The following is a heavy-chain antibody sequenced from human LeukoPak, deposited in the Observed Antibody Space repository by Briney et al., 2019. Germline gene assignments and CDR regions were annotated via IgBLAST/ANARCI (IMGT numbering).Heavy chain of an antibody. CDR1: GYTFTGYF. D-gene: IGHD6-25*01. V-gene: IGHV1-2*02. CDR2: INPNSGGT. CDR3: ARGRPGDYFDY. Sequence: AAVNVSCKASGYTFTGYFMHWVRQAPGQGLEWMGWINPNSGGTSYLQNFQGRVTMTRDTSISTDYMDLSRLRSDDTGVYYCARGRPGDYFDYWGQGTLVTVSS. J-gene: IGHJ4*02.